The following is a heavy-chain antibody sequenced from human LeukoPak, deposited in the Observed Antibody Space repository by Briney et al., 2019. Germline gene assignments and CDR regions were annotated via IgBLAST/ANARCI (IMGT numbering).Heavy chain of an antibody. CDR3: ARVHSGGSNTDFDY. D-gene: IGHD2-15*01. CDR1: GYTFTSYD. V-gene: IGHV1-8*01. J-gene: IGHJ4*02. CDR2: MNPNSGNT. Sequence: ASVKVSCKASGYTFTSYDINWVRQATGQGLEWMGWMNPNSGNTGYAQKFQGRATMTRNTSISTAYMELSSLRSEDTAVYYCARVHSGGSNTDFDYWGQGTLVTVSS.